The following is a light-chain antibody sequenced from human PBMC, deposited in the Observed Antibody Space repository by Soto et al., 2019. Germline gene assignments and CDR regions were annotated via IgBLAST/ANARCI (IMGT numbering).Light chain of an antibody. CDR1: SRDVGGYNY. CDR2: DVT. Sequence: QSALTQPASVSGSPGQSITISCTGTSRDVGGYNYVSWYQQYPGKAPKLMIYDVTNRPSGVSNRFSGSKSGNTASLTISGLQAEDEADYYCSSYTSSSTYVFGTGTKLTVL. CDR3: SSYTSSSTYV. J-gene: IGLJ1*01. V-gene: IGLV2-14*01.